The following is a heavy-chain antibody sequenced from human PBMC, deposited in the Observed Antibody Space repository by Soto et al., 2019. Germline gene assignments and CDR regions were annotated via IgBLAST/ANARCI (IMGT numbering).Heavy chain of an antibody. CDR1: GGSISSGDYY. CDR2: IYYSGST. CDR3: ARDLTAGWFDP. J-gene: IGHJ5*02. V-gene: IGHV4-30-4*01. Sequence: SETLSLTCTVSGGSISSGDYYWSWIRQPPGKGLEWIGYIYYSGSTYYNPSLKSRVTISVDTSKNQFSLKLSSVTAADTAVYYCARDLTAGWFDPWGQGTMVTVSS.